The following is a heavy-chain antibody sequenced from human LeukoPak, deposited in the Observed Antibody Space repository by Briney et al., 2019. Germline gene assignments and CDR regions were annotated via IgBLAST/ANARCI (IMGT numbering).Heavy chain of an antibody. D-gene: IGHD4-17*01. CDR3: ARGLGFHYGDRALYYFDY. CDR2: IYYSGST. J-gene: IGHJ4*02. CDR1: GGSISSSSYY. V-gene: IGHV4-39*01. Sequence: SETLSLTCTVSGGSISSSSYYWGWIRQPPGEGLEWIGSIYYSGSTYYNPSLKSRVTISVDTSKNQFSLKLSSVTAADTAVYYCARGLGFHYGDRALYYFDYWGQGTLVTVPS.